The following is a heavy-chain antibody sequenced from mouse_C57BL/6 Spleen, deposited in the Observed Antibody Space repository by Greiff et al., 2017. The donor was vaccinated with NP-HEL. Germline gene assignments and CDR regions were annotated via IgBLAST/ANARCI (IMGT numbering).Heavy chain of an antibody. CDR1: GFTFSNYW. CDR3: TGEDYAAWFAY. Sequence: EVKVEESGGGLVQPGGSMKLSCVASGFTFSNYWMNWIRQSPEKGLEWVAQIRLKSDNYATHYAESVKGRFTISRDDSKSSVYLQMNNLRAEDTGIYYCTGEDYAAWFAYWGQGTLVTVSA. CDR2: IRLKSDNYAT. V-gene: IGHV6-3*01. D-gene: IGHD2-4*01. J-gene: IGHJ3*01.